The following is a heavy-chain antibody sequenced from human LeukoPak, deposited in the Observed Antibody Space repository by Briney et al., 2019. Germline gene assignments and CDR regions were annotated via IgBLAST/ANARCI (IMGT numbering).Heavy chain of an antibody. D-gene: IGHD4-23*01. CDR1: GFPFSTYW. V-gene: IGHV3-7*01. J-gene: IGHJ4*02. Sequence: GGPLRLSCGAPGFPFSTYWMSWVPQAPGKGLEWVANIKPDGSEKYYVDSVKGRSTISRDNAKKSLYLQINSLRAEDTAVYYCARDPRWLDYWGQGTLVTVSS. CDR3: ARDPRWLDY. CDR2: IKPDGSEK.